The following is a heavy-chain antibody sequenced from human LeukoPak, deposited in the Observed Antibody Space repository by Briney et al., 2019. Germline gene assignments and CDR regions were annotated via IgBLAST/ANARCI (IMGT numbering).Heavy chain of an antibody. Sequence: PSETLSLTCTVSGGSISSGDYYWSWIRQPPGKGLEWIGYIYYSGSTYYNPSLKSRVTISVDTSKNQFSLKLSSVTAPDTAVYYCARGSRQRWLQLLDYWGQGTLVTVSS. D-gene: IGHD5-24*01. CDR2: IYYSGST. V-gene: IGHV4-30-4*01. CDR1: GGSISSGDYY. CDR3: ARGSRQRWLQLLDY. J-gene: IGHJ4*02.